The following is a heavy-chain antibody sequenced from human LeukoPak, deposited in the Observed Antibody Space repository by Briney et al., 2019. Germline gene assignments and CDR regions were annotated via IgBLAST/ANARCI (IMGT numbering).Heavy chain of an antibody. CDR2: ISGSGGST. D-gene: IGHD3-22*01. V-gene: IGHV3-23*01. CDR1: GFTFSSYA. J-gene: IGHJ4*02. CDR3: AKLSEPHPYDSSGYYNRRDFDY. Sequence: GGSLRLSCAASGFTFSSYAMSWVRQAPGKGLEWVSAISGSGGSTYYADSVKGRFTISRDNSKNTLYLQMNSLRAEDTAVYYCAKLSEPHPYDSSGYYNRRDFDYWGQGTLVTVSS.